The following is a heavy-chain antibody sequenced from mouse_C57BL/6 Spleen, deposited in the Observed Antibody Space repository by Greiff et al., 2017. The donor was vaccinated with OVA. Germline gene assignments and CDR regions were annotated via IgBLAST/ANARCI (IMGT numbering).Heavy chain of an antibody. CDR3: TGRAGTYDFDY. CDR2: IRLKSDNYAT. V-gene: IGHV6-3*01. J-gene: IGHJ2*01. Sequence: EVQLQESGGGLVQPGGSMKLSCVASGFTFSNYWMNWVRQSPEQGLEWVAQIRLKSDNYATHYAVSVKGRFTISRDDSKRSVYLQMNNLRAEDTGIYYCTGRAGTYDFDYWGQGTTLTVSS. CDR1: GFTFSNYW. D-gene: IGHD3-3*01.